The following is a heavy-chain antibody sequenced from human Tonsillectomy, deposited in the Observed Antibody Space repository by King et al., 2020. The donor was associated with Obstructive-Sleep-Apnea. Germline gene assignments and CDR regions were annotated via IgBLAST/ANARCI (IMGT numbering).Heavy chain of an antibody. CDR3: ARDDGEVLAGGYFDY. CDR2: IYYCGST. CDR1: GGSISSSSYY. J-gene: IGHJ4*02. V-gene: IGHV4-39*07. D-gene: IGHD3-10*01. Sequence: LQLQESGPGLVKPSETLSLTCNISGGSISSSSYYWGWIRQPPGKGLEWIARIYYCGSTFYNPSLKSRVTISVDTSKNQFSLKLTSVTAADTAVYYCARDDGEVLAGGYFDYWGQGTLVTVSS.